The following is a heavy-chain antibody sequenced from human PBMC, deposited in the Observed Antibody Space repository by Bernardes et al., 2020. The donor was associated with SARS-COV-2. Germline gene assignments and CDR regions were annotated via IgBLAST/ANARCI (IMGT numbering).Heavy chain of an antibody. CDR2: ISGGGDNT. Sequence: GGSLRLSCSASGFTFSNYAMMWVRQTPGKGLEWLSSISGGGDNTYYADSVKGRFTISRDNSKNALYLQMNSLRADDTAEYYCAKIPGVSIFGVVSFDYWGQGTLVTVSS. CDR3: AKIPGVSIFGVVSFDY. V-gene: IGHV3-23*01. J-gene: IGHJ4*02. D-gene: IGHD3-3*01. CDR1: GFTFSNYA.